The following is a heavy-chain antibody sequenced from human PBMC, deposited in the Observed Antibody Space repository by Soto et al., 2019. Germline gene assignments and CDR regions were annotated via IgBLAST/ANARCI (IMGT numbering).Heavy chain of an antibody. CDR1: GYTFTSYA. CDR3: ARDLPLNYDILTGPSDAFDI. J-gene: IGHJ3*02. V-gene: IGHV1-3*01. Sequence: SVKVSCKASGYTFTSYAMHWVRQAPGQRLEWMGWINAGNGNTKYSQKFQGRVTITRDTSASTAYMELSSLRSEDTAVYYCARDLPLNYDILTGPSDAFDIWGQGTMVTVSS. D-gene: IGHD3-9*01. CDR2: INAGNGNT.